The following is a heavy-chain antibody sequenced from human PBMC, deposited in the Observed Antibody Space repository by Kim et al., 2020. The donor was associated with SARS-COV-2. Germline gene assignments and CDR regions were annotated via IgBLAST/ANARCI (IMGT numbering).Heavy chain of an antibody. CDR1: GFTFSSYA. J-gene: IGHJ5*02. CDR3: ARAGESVVVPAAMFGWFDP. Sequence: GGSLRLSCAASGFTFSSYAMHWVRQAPGKGLEYVSAISSNGGSTYYANSVKGRFTISRDNSKNTLYLQMGSLRAEDMAVYYCARAGESVVVPAAMFGWFDPWGQGTLVTVSS. D-gene: IGHD2-2*01. CDR2: ISSNGGST. V-gene: IGHV3-64*01.